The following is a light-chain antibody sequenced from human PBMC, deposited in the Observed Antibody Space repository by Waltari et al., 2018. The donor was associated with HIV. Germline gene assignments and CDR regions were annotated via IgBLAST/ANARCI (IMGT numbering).Light chain of an antibody. Sequence: DIVMTQSPHSLALSLGERATVNCTSSPSILYSSKNENFLAWYQQKPGQTPRLLIYWASTRGSGVPDRFSGGGSGTDFTLTINSLQSEDVAVYFCQQYYTTPPTFGQGTRVEI. CDR3: QQYYTTPPT. CDR2: WAS. V-gene: IGKV4-1*01. CDR1: PSILYSSKNENF. J-gene: IGKJ1*01.